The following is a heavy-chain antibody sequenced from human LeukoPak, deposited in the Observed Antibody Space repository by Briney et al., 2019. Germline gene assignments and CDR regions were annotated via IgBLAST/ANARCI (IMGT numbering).Heavy chain of an antibody. D-gene: IGHD6-19*01. CDR1: GGSISSYY. CDR3: ARDRSSSGWYYFDY. J-gene: IGHJ4*02. CDR2: IYYSGST. Sequence: SETLSLTCTVSGGSISSYYWSWIRQPPGKGLEWIGYIYYSGSTNYNPSLKSRVTISVDTSKNQFSLKLSSVTAADTAVYYCARDRSSSGWYYFDYWGQGTLVTDSS. V-gene: IGHV4-59*01.